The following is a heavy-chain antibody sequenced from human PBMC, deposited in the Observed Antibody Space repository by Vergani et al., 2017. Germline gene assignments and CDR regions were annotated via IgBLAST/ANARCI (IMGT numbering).Heavy chain of an antibody. CDR2: IYTSGST. CDR1: GGSISSSSYY. Sequence: QLQLQESGPGLVKPSETLSLTCTVSGGSISSSSYYWGWIRQPAGKGLEWIGRIYTSGSTNYNPSLKSRVTISVDTSKNQFSLKLSSVTAADTAVYYCARGLAYYYDSSGYIDYWGQGTLVTVSS. D-gene: IGHD3-22*01. V-gene: IGHV4-61*02. CDR3: ARGLAYYYDSSGYIDY. J-gene: IGHJ4*02.